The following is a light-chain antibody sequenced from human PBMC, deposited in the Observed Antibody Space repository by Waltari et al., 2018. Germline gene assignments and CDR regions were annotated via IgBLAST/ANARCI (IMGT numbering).Light chain of an antibody. CDR3: QQLNMNPWT. CDR1: QGISSY. Sequence: DIQLTQSPSFLSASVGDRVTITCRASQGISSYLAWYQQKPGKAPELLIYAASTLQGGVPSSVTGSGSGAEFTLAISSLPPEDSATYYCQQLNMNPWTFGQGASVEIK. J-gene: IGKJ1*01. V-gene: IGKV1-9*01. CDR2: AAS.